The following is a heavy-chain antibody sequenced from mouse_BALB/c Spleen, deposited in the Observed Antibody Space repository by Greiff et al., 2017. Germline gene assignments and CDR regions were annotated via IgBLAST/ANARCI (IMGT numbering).Heavy chain of an antibody. J-gene: IGHJ3*01. CDR1: GFNIKDTY. Sequence: VQLKQSGAELVKPGASVKLSCTASGFNIKDTYMHWVKQRPEQGLEWIGRIDPANGNTKYDPKFQGKATITADTSSNTAYLQLSSLTSEDTAVYYCAHYYGSSPFAYWGQGTLVTVSA. D-gene: IGHD1-1*01. CDR3: AHYYGSSPFAY. CDR2: IDPANGNT. V-gene: IGHV14-3*02.